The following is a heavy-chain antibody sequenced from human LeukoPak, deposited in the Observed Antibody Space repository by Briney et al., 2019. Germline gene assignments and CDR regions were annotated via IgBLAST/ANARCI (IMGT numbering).Heavy chain of an antibody. J-gene: IGHJ3*02. V-gene: IGHV3-66*01. CDR1: GFTVSSNF. D-gene: IGHD3-22*01. Sequence: PGGSLRLSCAASGFTVSSNFMSWVRQAPGKGLEWVSVIYSGGSTYYADSVKGRFAISRDNAKNSLYLQMNSLRAADTAVYYCARDRDYYDSSGGMNAFDIWGQGTMVTVSS. CDR3: ARDRDYYDSSGGMNAFDI. CDR2: IYSGGST.